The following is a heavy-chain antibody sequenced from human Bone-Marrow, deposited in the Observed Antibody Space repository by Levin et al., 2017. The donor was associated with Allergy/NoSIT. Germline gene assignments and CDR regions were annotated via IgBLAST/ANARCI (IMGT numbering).Heavy chain of an antibody. CDR1: GFTFSSCA. Sequence: PGGSLRLSCAASGFTFSSCAMNWVRQAPGKGLEWVSVISGGGFNTYYGDSVKGRFTVSRDNSKNTLYLELNSLRAEDTAVYYCAKKQGGTSGFSFDVWGQGTMVTVSS. J-gene: IGHJ3*01. D-gene: IGHD1-26*01. CDR3: AKKQGGTSGFSFDV. CDR2: ISGGGFNT. V-gene: IGHV3-23*03.